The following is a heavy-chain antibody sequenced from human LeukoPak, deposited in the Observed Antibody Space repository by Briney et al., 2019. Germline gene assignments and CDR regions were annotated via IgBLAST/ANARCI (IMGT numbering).Heavy chain of an antibody. D-gene: IGHD6-19*01. V-gene: IGHV3-30*02. Sequence: PGGSLRLSCAAAGFTFSTYGIHWVRQAPGMGLEWVAFIRYDGSNKYYADSVKGRFTISRENFMNTVYLQMNSLRAEDTAVYYCAKEGYSSGWYEDYWGQGTLVTVSS. J-gene: IGHJ4*02. CDR2: IRYDGSNK. CDR1: GFTFSTYG. CDR3: AKEGYSSGWYEDY.